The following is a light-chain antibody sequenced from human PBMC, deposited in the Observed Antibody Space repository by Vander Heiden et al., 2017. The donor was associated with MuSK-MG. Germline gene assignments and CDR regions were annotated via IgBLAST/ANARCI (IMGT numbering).Light chain of an antibody. CDR2: AAS. V-gene: IGKV1-39*01. CDR3: QQSDSTPHT. J-gene: IGKJ3*01. Sequence: DIQMTQSPSSLSASVGDRVTITCRASQSISSYLNWYQQKPEKAPKLLIYAASSLQSGVPSRFSGSGSGTDFTLTIRSLQPEDFATYYCQQSDSTPHTFGHGTKVDIK. CDR1: QSISSY.